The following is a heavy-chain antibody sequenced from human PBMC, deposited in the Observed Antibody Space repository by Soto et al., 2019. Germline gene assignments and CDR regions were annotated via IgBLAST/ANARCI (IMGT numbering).Heavy chain of an antibody. V-gene: IGHV3-53*01. Sequence: EVQLVESGGGLIQPVGSLRLSCTASGFTVSSNYMSWVRQAPGKGLEWVSVIYSGGSTYYADSVNGRFTISRDSSKNTLYLQMNSLRADDTAVYYGASFPGYPNYYIDYWGQGTLVTVSS. CDR2: IYSGGST. CDR3: ASFPGYPNYYIDY. J-gene: IGHJ4*02. CDR1: GFTVSSNY. D-gene: IGHD5-18*01.